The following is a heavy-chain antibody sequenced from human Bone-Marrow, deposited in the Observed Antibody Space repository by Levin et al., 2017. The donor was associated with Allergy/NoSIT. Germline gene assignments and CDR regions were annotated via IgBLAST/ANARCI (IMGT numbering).Heavy chain of an antibody. CDR2: VKQDGSEQ. CDR1: GFTFSSNW. J-gene: IGHJ4*02. CDR3: ARDYYGSGSHTD. Sequence: GGSLRLSCAASGFTFSSNWMTWVRQAPGKGLEWVTNVKQDGSEQYYVDSVKGRFTISRDNAQSSLYLQMNSLRAEDTALYYCARDYYGSGSHTDWGQGTLVTVSS. D-gene: IGHD3-10*01. V-gene: IGHV3-7*01.